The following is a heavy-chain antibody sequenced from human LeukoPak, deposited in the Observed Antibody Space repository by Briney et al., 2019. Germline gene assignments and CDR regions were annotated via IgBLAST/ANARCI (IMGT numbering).Heavy chain of an antibody. CDR3: ARKEGGGSRPFDY. CDR2: IYSGGST. Sequence: GGSLRLSCAASGFTVSSNYINWVRQAPGKGLEWVSVIYSGGSTYYADSVKGRFTISRDTSKNTLYLQMNSLRAEDTAVYYCARKEGGGSRPFDYWGQGTLVTVSS. D-gene: IGHD2-15*01. J-gene: IGHJ4*02. CDR1: GFTVSSNY. V-gene: IGHV3-53*01.